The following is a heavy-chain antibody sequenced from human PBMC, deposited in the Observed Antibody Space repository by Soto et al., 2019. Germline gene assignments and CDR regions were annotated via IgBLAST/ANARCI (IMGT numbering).Heavy chain of an antibody. J-gene: IGHJ5*02. V-gene: IGHV4-30-4*02. Sequence: SETLSLTCTVSGGSISSGDYYWSWIRQPPGKDMEWIGCIYYSGNTYYNPSLKRRFTISVDTSKNQFSLQLSSVTAADTAVYYCARGRDYDILTGYEDWFDPWGQGTLVTVSS. D-gene: IGHD3-9*01. CDR1: GGSISSGDYY. CDR3: ARGRDYDILTGYEDWFDP. CDR2: IYYSGNT.